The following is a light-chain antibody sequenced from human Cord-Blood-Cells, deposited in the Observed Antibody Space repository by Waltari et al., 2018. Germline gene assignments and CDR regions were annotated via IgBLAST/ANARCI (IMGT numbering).Light chain of an antibody. Sequence: QSALTQPASVSGSPGQSITISCTGTSSDVGSYNLVSWYQQHPGKAPKLMIYEGSRRPLGVSNRCSGSKSGNTASLTISGLQAEDEADYYCCSYACSSTWVFGGGTKLTVL. J-gene: IGLJ3*02. CDR1: SSDVGSYNL. CDR2: EGS. CDR3: CSYACSSTWV. V-gene: IGLV2-23*01.